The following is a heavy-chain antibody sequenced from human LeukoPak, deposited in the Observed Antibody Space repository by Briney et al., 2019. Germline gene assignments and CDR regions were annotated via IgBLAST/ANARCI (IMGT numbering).Heavy chain of an antibody. CDR2: IKQDGSEK. J-gene: IGHJ5*02. D-gene: IGHD6-13*01. CDR1: GFTFSSYW. CDR3: ARVAGTQINWFDP. Sequence: GGSLRLSCAASGFTFSSYWMSWVRQAPGKGLEWVANIKQDGSEKYYVDSVKGRFTISRDNAKNSLYLQMNSLRAEDTGVYYCARVAGTQINWFDPWGQGTLVTVSS. V-gene: IGHV3-7*01.